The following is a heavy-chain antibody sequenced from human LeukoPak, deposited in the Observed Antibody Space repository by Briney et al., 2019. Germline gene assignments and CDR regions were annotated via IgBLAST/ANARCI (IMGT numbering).Heavy chain of an antibody. Sequence: GGSLRLSCVASRFTLSSYWMNWVRQAPGKGLVWVARTNYDGSYTDYADSVKGRFIISRDNAKNTLYLQMNSLRVEDTAVYYCARAPTVLVGYCSSSSCQADYWGQGTLVTVSS. V-gene: IGHV3-74*01. D-gene: IGHD2-2*01. CDR2: TNYDGSYT. CDR1: RFTLSSYW. J-gene: IGHJ4*02. CDR3: ARAPTVLVGYCSSSSCQADY.